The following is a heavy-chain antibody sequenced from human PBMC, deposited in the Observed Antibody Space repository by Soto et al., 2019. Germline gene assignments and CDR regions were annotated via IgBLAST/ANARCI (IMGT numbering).Heavy chain of an antibody. J-gene: IGHJ4*02. CDR3: AKDGIYGDYGGY. CDR1: GFTFSSYA. Sequence: EVQLLESGGGLVQPGGSLRLSCAASGFTFSSYAMSWVRQAPGKGLEWGSAISGSGGSTYYADSVKGRFTISRDNSKNTLYLQMNSLRAEDTAVYYCAKDGIYGDYGGYWGQGTLVTVSS. CDR2: ISGSGGST. D-gene: IGHD4-17*01. V-gene: IGHV3-23*01.